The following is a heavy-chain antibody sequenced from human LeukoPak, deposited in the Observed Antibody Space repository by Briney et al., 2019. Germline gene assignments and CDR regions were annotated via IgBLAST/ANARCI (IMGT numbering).Heavy chain of an antibody. Sequence: SETLSLTCTVSGGSVSSGTYYWSWIRQPPGKGLEWIGYVYYSGSTNYNPSLKSRVAISVDRSKNQFSLKLSSVTAADTAVYYCARLISAYYADYWGQGALVTVSS. D-gene: IGHD1-26*01. CDR2: VYYSGST. CDR1: GGSVSSGTYY. V-gene: IGHV4-61*01. CDR3: ARLISAYYADY. J-gene: IGHJ4*02.